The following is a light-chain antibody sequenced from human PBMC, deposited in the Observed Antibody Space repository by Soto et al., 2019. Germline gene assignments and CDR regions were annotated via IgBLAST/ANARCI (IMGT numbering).Light chain of an antibody. CDR2: GAS. Sequence: ETVLTQSPGTLSLSPGERATLSCRASQRISSNFLAWYQQKPGQAPRLLIYGASSRATGIPGRFSGSGSGTDFTLTISSLEPEDIAVYYCQERGRWPRATFGGGTKVEMK. CDR3: QERGRWPRAT. CDR1: QRISSNF. J-gene: IGKJ4*01. V-gene: IGKV3D-20*02.